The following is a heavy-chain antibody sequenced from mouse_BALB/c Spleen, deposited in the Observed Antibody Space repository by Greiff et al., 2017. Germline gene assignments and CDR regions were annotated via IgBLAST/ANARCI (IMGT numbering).Heavy chain of an antibody. Sequence: VKLVESGPGLVAPSQSLSITCTVSGFSLTSYGVHWVRQPPGKGLEWLGVIWAGGSTNYNSALMSRLSISKDNSKSQVFLKMNSLQTDDTAMYYCARRGAEGGFAYWGQGTLVTVSA. CDR1: GFSLTSYG. CDR2: IWAGGST. J-gene: IGHJ3*01. V-gene: IGHV2-9*02. CDR3: ARRGAEGGFAY.